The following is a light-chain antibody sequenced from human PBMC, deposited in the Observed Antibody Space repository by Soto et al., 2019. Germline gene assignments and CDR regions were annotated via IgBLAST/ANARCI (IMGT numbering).Light chain of an antibody. CDR3: QQYHRSSIT. J-gene: IGKJ5*01. Sequence: DIQMTQSPSSLSASVGDRVTITCQASQDISNYLNWYQQKPGKAPKLLIYDASNLETGVPSRFSGSGSGTEFTLTISSLQPDDFATYYCQQYHRSSITFGQGTRLEI. CDR2: DAS. V-gene: IGKV1-33*01. CDR1: QDISNY.